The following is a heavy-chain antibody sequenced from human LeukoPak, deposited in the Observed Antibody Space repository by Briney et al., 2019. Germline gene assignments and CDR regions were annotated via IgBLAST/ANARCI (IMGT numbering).Heavy chain of an antibody. J-gene: IGHJ4*02. V-gene: IGHV3-33*01. CDR2: IWYDGSNK. CDR3: AREWFGECSWRRAFDC. CDR1: GFTISSYG. D-gene: IGHD3-10*01. Sequence: GRSLRLSCSASGFTISSYGMHWVRQAPGKGREGVALIWYDGSNKYYVDSVKGRFTISRDNSKNTLYLQMNSPRAEDTAIYYCAREWFGECSWRRAFDCWGQGTQVTVSS.